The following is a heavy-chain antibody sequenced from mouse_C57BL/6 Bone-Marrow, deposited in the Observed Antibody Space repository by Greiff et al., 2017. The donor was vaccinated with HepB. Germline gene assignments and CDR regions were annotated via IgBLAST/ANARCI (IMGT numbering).Heavy chain of an antibody. CDR2: IRLKSDNYAT. CDR3: TGQGTRDDGFAY. CDR1: GFTFSNYW. Sequence: EVKLMESGGGLVQPGGSMKLSCVASGFTFSNYWMNWVRQSPEKGLEWVAQIRLKSDNYATHYAESVKGRFTISRDDSKSSVYLQMNNLRAEDTGIYYCTGQGTRDDGFAYWGQGTLVTVSA. V-gene: IGHV6-3*01. D-gene: IGHD3-1*01. J-gene: IGHJ3*01.